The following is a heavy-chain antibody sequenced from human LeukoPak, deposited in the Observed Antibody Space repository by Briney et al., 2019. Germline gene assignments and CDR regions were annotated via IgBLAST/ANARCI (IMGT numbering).Heavy chain of an antibody. J-gene: IGHJ4*02. D-gene: IGHD3-22*01. CDR1: GFTFSSYG. CDR3: ARSFRISSGYLCDY. CDR2: IWYDGSNK. Sequence: AGGSLRLSCAASGFTFSSYGMHWVRQAPGKGLEWVAVIWYDGSNKYYADSVKGRFTISRDNSKNTLYLQMNSLRAEDTAVYYCARSFRISSGYLCDYWGQGTLVTVSS. V-gene: IGHV3-33*01.